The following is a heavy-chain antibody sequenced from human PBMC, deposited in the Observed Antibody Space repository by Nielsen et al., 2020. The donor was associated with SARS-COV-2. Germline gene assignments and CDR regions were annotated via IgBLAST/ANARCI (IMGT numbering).Heavy chain of an antibody. CDR1: GFTFSSYA. J-gene: IGHJ4*02. Sequence: GGSLRLSCAASGFTFSSYAMSWVRQAPGKGLEWVSAISGSGGSTYYADSVKGRFTISRDNSKNTVYLQMNSLRAEDTAVYYCAKDLEMATIQDYWGQGTLVTVSS. V-gene: IGHV3-23*01. D-gene: IGHD5-24*01. CDR2: ISGSGGST. CDR3: AKDLEMATIQDY.